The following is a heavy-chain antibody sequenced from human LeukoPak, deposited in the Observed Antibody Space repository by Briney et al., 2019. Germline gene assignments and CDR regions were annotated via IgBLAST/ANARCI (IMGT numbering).Heavy chain of an antibody. CDR3: ARRTISTGWAPDY. D-gene: IGHD6-19*01. J-gene: IGHJ4*02. Sequence: SETLSLTCAVYGGSFSGDYWSWIRQPPGKGLEWIAEINHSGSTAYNPSLKSRLTISVDTSESQLSLKLSSVTAADTAVYYCARRTISTGWAPDYWGQGTLVTVPS. CDR2: INHSGST. V-gene: IGHV4-34*01. CDR1: GGSFSGDY.